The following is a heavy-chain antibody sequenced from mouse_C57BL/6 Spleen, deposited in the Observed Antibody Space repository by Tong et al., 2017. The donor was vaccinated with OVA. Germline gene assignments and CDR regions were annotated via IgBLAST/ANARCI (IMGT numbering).Heavy chain of an antibody. CDR3: ARLGPITTVVADYFDY. J-gene: IGHJ2*01. CDR1: GYTFTSYW. Sequence: VQLQESGAELVKPGASVKLSCKASGYTFTSYWMHWVKQRPGQGLEWIGMIHPNSGSTNYNEKFKSKATLTVDKSSSTAYMQLSSLTSEDSAVYYCARLGPITTVVADYFDYWGQGTTLTVSS. V-gene: IGHV1-64*01. CDR2: IHPNSGST. D-gene: IGHD1-1*01.